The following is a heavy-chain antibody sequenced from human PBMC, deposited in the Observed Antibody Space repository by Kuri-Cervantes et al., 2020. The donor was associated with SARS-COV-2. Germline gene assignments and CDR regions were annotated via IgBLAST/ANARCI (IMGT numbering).Heavy chain of an antibody. J-gene: IGHJ6*02. CDR3: ARDPVTPGYYYYYGMDV. Sequence: GESLKISCAASGFTFSSYWMHWVRQAPGKGLVWVSRINSDGSSTSYADSVKGRFTISRDNAKNTLYLQMNSLRAEDTAVYYCARDPVTPGYYYYYGMDVWCQGTTVTVSS. V-gene: IGHV3-74*01. CDR2: INSDGSST. D-gene: IGHD4-23*01. CDR1: GFTFSSYW.